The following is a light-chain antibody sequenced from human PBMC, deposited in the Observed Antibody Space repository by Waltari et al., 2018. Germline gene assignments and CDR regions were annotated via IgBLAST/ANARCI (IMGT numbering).Light chain of an antibody. CDR1: RSDVGGYNH. Sequence: QSALTQPPSASGSPGQSVTISCPGTRSDVGGYNHVSWYQHHPAKAPKLMIYDVNKRPSGVPDRFSGSKSGNTASLTVSGLQTEDEADYYCSSYAGSNNLGVFGGGTKLTVL. CDR2: DVN. CDR3: SSYAGSNNLGV. J-gene: IGLJ2*01. V-gene: IGLV2-8*01.